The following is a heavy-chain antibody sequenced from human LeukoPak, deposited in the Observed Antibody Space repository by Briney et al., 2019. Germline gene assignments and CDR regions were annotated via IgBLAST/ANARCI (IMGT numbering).Heavy chain of an antibody. V-gene: IGHV1-24*01. CDR2: FDPEDGET. J-gene: IGHJ4*02. CDR1: GYTLTELS. Sequence: ASVKVSCTVSGYTLTELSMHWVRQAPGKGLEWMGGFDPEDGETIYAQKFQGRVTITGDTSINTAYMELSSLRSDDTAVYYCTRESGSYHGNDYWGQGTLVTVSS. CDR3: TRESGSYHGNDY. D-gene: IGHD1-26*01.